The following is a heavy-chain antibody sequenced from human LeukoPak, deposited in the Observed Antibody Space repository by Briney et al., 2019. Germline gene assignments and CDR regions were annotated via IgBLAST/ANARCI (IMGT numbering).Heavy chain of an antibody. J-gene: IGHJ4*02. CDR3: AREGHYYDSSGYYYGGYYFDY. D-gene: IGHD3-22*01. CDR2: IYYSGST. V-gene: IGHV4-59*12. Sequence: SETLSLTCTVSGGSISSYYWSWIRQPPGKGLEWIGYIYYSGSTNYNPSLKSRVTISVDTSESQISLMLSSVSAADTAVYYCAREGHYYDSSGYYYGGYYFDYWGQGTLVAVSS. CDR1: GGSISSYY.